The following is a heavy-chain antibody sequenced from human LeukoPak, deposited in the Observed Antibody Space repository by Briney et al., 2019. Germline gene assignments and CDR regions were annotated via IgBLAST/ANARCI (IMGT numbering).Heavy chain of an antibody. CDR3: ARWSPRMDV. D-gene: IGHD2-15*01. J-gene: IGHJ6*02. Sequence: PSETLSLTCAVYGGSFSGYYWSWIRQPPGKGLEWIGEINHSGSTNYILSLKSRVTISVDTSKNQFSLKLSSVTAADTAVYYCARWSPRMDVWGQGTTVTVSS. CDR2: INHSGST. V-gene: IGHV4-34*01. CDR1: GGSFSGYY.